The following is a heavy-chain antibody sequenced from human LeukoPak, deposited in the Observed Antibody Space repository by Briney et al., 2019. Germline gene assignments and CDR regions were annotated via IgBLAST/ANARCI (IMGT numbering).Heavy chain of an antibody. V-gene: IGHV3-21*01. CDR2: ISSSSSYI. CDR3: ARVGSDFWSGYHFDY. D-gene: IGHD3-3*01. CDR1: GFTFSSYS. J-gene: IGHJ4*02. Sequence: GGSLRLSCAASGFTFSSYSMNWVRQAPGKGLEWVSSISSSSSYIYYPSSVKGGFTISRDNDQNSLYLEMNSVRAEDTDVYYCARVGSDFWSGYHFDYWGQGTLVTVSS.